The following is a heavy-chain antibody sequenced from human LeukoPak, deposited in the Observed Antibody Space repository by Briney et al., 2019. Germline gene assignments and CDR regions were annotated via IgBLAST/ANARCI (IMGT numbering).Heavy chain of an antibody. CDR1: GGSISSYY. CDR2: IYYSGST. J-gene: IGHJ5*02. Sequence: SETLSLTCTVSGGSISSYYWNWIRQPPEKGLEWIGYIYYSGSTNYNSSLKSRVTISVDTSKNQFSLKLNSVTAADTAMYYCARHPFQYPFDHWGQGTVVSVSS. D-gene: IGHD4-4*01. V-gene: IGHV4-59*01. CDR3: ARHPFQYPFDH.